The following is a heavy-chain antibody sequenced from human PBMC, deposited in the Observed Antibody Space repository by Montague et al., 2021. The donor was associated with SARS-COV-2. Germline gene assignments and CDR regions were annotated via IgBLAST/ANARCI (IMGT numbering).Heavy chain of an antibody. J-gene: IGHJ6*03. CDR2: INHGGIT. V-gene: IGHV4-34*01. CDR1: GGSFSGYR. D-gene: IGHD3-10*01. Sequence: SETLSLTCAVYGGSFSGYRWNWIRQPPGKRLEWIGEINHGGITNYNPSLKSRLTISADTSKNQFSLKLTSVAAADTAVYYCARLRDGVVPSPILGVGPYYSYYFIDVWGKGTTVTVSS. CDR3: ARLRDGVVPSPILGVGPYYSYYFIDV.